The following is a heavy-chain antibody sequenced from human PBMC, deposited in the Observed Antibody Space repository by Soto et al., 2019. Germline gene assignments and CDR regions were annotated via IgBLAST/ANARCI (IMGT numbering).Heavy chain of an antibody. J-gene: IGHJ3*02. Sequence: GGSLRLSCAASGFAFSVSAMHWVRHASGKGLEWVGRIRSKANSYATAYAASVKGRFTISRDDSKNTAYLQMNSLKTEDTAVYYCTRPPGPWCSGGSCYSTDAFDIWGQGTMVTVSS. CDR1: GFAFSVSA. D-gene: IGHD2-15*01. CDR3: TRPPGPWCSGGSCYSTDAFDI. V-gene: IGHV3-73*01. CDR2: IRSKANSYAT.